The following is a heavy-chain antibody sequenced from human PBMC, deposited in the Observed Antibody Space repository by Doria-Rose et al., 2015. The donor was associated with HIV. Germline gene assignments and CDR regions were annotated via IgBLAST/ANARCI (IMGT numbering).Heavy chain of an antibody. V-gene: IGHV3-21*01. Sequence: EVQLLESGGGLVRPGGSLGLSCATSGFTLSSHRIDWVRQAPGKELEWVYSISSTSAYINYADSVTGRFTISRDNARNSLYLQMDSLRAEDTAIYYCATGVTLDYWGQGTLVTVSS. CDR2: ISSTSAYI. D-gene: IGHD3-10*01. CDR1: GFTLSSHR. J-gene: IGHJ4*02. CDR3: ATGVTLDY.